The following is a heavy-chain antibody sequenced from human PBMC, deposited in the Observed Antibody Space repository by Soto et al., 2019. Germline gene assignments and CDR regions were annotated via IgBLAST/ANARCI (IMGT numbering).Heavy chain of an antibody. D-gene: IGHD2-2*01. Sequence: SETLSLTCTVSGGSISSYYWSWIRQPPGKGLEWIGYIYYSGSTNYNPSLKSRVTISVDTSKNQFSLKLSSVTAADTAVYYCARDPRDPAPYGMDVWGQGTTVTVSS. V-gene: IGHV4-59*01. CDR2: IYYSGST. CDR3: ARDPRDPAPYGMDV. CDR1: GGSISSYY. J-gene: IGHJ6*02.